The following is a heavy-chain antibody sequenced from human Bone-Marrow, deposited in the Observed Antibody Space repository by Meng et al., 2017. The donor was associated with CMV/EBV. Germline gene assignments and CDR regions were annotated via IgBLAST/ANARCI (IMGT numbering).Heavy chain of an antibody. V-gene: IGHV3-30*02. D-gene: IGHD3-3*01. CDR2: IRYDGSNK. Sequence: GESLKISCAASGFTFSSYGMHWVRQAPGKGLEWVAFIRYDGSNKYYADSVKGRFTISRDNSKNTLYLQMNSLRPEDTAVYYCAREVYDFWSGLRYFDYWRQGTLVTVSS. CDR1: GFTFSSYG. CDR3: AREVYDFWSGLRYFDY. J-gene: IGHJ4*02.